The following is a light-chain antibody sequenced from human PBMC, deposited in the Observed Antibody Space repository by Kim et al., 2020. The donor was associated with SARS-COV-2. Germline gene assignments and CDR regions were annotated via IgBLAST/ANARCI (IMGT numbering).Light chain of an antibody. V-gene: IGLV2-14*03. Sequence: HSVTISCTGTSGAVVGYTYVSWYHHPQGKAPKLMIYDVSNRPSGVSNRFSGSKSGNTASLTISGLQAEDEADYFCSSFTSRSTRAFGTGAKVTVL. CDR1: SGAVVGYTY. CDR2: DVS. J-gene: IGLJ1*01. CDR3: SSFTSRSTRA.